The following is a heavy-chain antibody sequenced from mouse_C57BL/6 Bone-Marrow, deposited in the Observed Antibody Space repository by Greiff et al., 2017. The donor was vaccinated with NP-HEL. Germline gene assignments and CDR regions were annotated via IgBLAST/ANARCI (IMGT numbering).Heavy chain of an antibody. J-gene: IGHJ4*01. Sequence: QVQLQQPGAELVMPGASVKLSCKASGYTFTSYWMHWVKQRPGQGLEWIGALDPSDSYTNYNQKFKGTSTLPVATSSRTDYRQLSSLTSEDSAVYYWARSDDGYYLNYAIDYWGQGTSVTVSS. CDR3: ARSDDGYYLNYAIDY. V-gene: IGHV1-69*01. CDR1: GYTFTSYW. D-gene: IGHD2-3*01. CDR2: LDPSDSYT.